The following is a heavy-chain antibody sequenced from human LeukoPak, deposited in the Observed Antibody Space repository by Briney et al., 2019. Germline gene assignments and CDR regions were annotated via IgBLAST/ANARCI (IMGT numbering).Heavy chain of an antibody. J-gene: IGHJ6*03. CDR3: ARFPTVVTPSRYYYYMDV. V-gene: IGHV4-39*07. CDR2: IYYSGST. D-gene: IGHD4-23*01. Sequence: SETLSLTCTVSGGSISSSTYYWGWIRQPPGKGLEWIGSIYYSGSTYYNPSLKSRVTISVDTSKNQFSLQLNSVTPEDTAVYYCARFPTVVTPSRYYYYMDVWGKGTTVTVSS. CDR1: GGSISSSTYY.